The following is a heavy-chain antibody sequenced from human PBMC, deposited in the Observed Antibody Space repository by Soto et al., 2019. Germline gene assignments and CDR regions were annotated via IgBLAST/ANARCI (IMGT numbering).Heavy chain of an antibody. CDR2: IYYSGST. D-gene: IGHD2-15*01. CDR3: ARRYCSGGSCLDY. V-gene: IGHV4-59*01. Sequence: LPETLSLTCTVCGGCISSYYWSWIRQPPGKGLEWIGYIYYSGSTNYNPSLKSRVTISVDTSKNQFSLKLSSVTAADTAVYYCARRYCSGGSCLDYWGQGTLVTVSS. CDR1: GGCISSYY. J-gene: IGHJ4*02.